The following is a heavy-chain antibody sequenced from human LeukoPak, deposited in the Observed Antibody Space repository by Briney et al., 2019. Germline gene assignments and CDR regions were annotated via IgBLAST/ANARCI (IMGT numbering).Heavy chain of an antibody. CDR1: GGSISSYY. J-gene: IGHJ6*02. V-gene: IGHV4-59*08. Sequence: SETLSLTCTVSGGSISSYYWSWIRRPPGKGLEWIGYSYYSGSTNYNPSLKSRVIISVDTSKNQFSLKVSSVTAADTAVYYCARHGRGYYNGMDVWGQGTTVTVSS. D-gene: IGHD3-10*01. CDR2: SYYSGST. CDR3: ARHGRGYYNGMDV.